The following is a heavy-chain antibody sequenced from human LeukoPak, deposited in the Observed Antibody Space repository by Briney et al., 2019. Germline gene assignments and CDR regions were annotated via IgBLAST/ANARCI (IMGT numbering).Heavy chain of an antibody. CDR3: AKDGVAVVGPFDY. V-gene: IGHV3-23*01. J-gene: IGHJ4*02. CDR1: GFTFNKYW. CDR2: ISGSGGST. Sequence: GGSLRLSCAASGFTFNKYWLTWVRQAPGKGLEWVSGISGSGGSTYYADSVKGRFTISRDNSEKTLHLQMNSLRAEDTAVYYCAKDGVAVVGPFDYWGQGTLVTVSS. D-gene: IGHD6-19*01.